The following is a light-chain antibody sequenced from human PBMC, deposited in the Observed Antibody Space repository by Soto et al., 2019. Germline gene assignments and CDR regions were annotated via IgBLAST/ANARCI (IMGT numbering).Light chain of an antibody. J-gene: IGLJ2*01. CDR1: TSNIGDNC. V-gene: IGLV1-51*01. Sequence: QSVLTQPPSVSAAPGQKVTISCSGSTSNIGDNCVSWYQQLPGTAPQLIIYDCNKRPSGMPDRISGSKSGTSATLGITGLQTGDEADYYCGTWDSDLSACVFGGGTKLTVL. CDR2: DCN. CDR3: GTWDSDLSACV.